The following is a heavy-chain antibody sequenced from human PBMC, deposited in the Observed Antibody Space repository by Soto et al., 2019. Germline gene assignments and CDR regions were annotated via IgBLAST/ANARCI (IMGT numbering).Heavy chain of an antibody. CDR1: GDSVSSNSAA. D-gene: IGHD2-15*01. CDR2: TYYRSKWYN. J-gene: IGHJ5*02. CDR3: AREVGYCSGGSCYPPFDP. V-gene: IGHV6-1*01. Sequence: PSQTLSLPCAISGDSVSSNSAAWNWIRQSPSRGLEWLGRTYYRSKWYNDYAVSVKRRITINPDTSKNQFSLQLNSVTPEDTAVYYCAREVGYCSGGSCYPPFDPWGQGTLVTVSS.